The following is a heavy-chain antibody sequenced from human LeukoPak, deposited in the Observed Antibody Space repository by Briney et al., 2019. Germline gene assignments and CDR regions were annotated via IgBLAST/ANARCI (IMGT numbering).Heavy chain of an antibody. J-gene: IGHJ6*03. CDR3: ARDRWVGQQQLSPYYYYYMDV. D-gene: IGHD6-13*01. V-gene: IGHV3-20*04. Sequence: GGSLRLSCAASGFTFDDYGMSWVRQAPGKGLEWVSGINWNGGSTGYADSVKGRFTISRDNAKNSLYLQMNSLRAEDTALYYCARDRWVGQQQLSPYYYYYMDVWGKGTTVTISS. CDR1: GFTFDDYG. CDR2: INWNGGST.